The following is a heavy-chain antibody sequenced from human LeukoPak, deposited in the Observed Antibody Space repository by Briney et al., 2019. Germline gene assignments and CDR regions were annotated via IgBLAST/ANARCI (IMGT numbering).Heavy chain of an antibody. V-gene: IGHV4-59*08. J-gene: IGHJ4*02. Sequence: PSETLSLTCTVSGGSISSYYWSWIRQPPGKGLEWIAYIYYSGSSNYNPSLKSRVTISVDTSKNQFSLRLSSVTAADTAVYYCARHRDYGTGWYGFDYWGQGSLVTVSS. CDR3: ARHRDYGTGWYGFDY. D-gene: IGHD6-19*01. CDR2: IYYSGSS. CDR1: GGSISSYY.